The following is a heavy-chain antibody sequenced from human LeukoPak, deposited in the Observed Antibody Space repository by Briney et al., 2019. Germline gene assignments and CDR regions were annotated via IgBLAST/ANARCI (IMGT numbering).Heavy chain of an antibody. J-gene: IGHJ5*02. D-gene: IGHD3-3*01. CDR1: GGSISSYY. CDR3: ARVGGDFWSGYYTPAYNWFNP. CDR2: IYYSGST. V-gene: IGHV4-59*01. Sequence: SETLSLTCTVSGGSISSYYWSWIRQPPGKGLEWIGYIYYSGSTNYNPSLKSRVTISVDTSKSQSSLKLSSVTAADTAVYYCARVGGDFWSGYYTPAYNWFNPWGQGTLVTVSS.